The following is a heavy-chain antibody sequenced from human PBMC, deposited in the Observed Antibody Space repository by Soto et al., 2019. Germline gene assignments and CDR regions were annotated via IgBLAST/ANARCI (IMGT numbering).Heavy chain of an antibody. CDR2: ISAYNGNT. V-gene: IGHV1-18*04. CDR3: AREGSSGWYGWFDP. CDR1: GYTFTGYV. J-gene: IGHJ5*02. D-gene: IGHD6-19*01. Sequence: ASVKGSWKAAGYTFTGYVISWGRQAPGQGLEWMGWISAYNGNTNYAQKLQGRVTMTTDTSTSTAYMELRSLRSDGTAVYYCAREGSSGWYGWFDPWGQGTLVTVSS.